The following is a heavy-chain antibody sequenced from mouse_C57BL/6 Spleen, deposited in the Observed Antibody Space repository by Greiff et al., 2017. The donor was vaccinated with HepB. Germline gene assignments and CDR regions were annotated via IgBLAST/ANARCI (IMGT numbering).Heavy chain of an antibody. CDR2: IDPETGGT. CDR1: GYTFTDYE. CDR3: TREGWSY. Sequence: QVHVKQSGAELVRPGASVTLSCKASGYTFTDYEMHWVKQTPVHGLEWIGAIDPETGGTAYNQKFKGKAILTADKSSSTAYMELRSLTSEDSAVYYCTREGWSYWGQGTLVTVSA. D-gene: IGHD2-3*01. V-gene: IGHV1-15*01. J-gene: IGHJ3*01.